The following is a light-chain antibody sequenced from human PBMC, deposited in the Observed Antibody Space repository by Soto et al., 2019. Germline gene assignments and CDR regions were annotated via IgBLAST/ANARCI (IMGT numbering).Light chain of an antibody. Sequence: GMTQSAASLSVSPGERATLSCRASESVXSNLAWYQQKPGQGPRLLXDGASTRATGIPASLSGSGSATEFTRTINSLQSEDCAVYYWQQYNKGTWTFGQGTKVDIK. CDR1: ESVXSN. CDR2: GAS. CDR3: QQYNKGTWT. V-gene: IGKV3-15*01. J-gene: IGKJ1*01.